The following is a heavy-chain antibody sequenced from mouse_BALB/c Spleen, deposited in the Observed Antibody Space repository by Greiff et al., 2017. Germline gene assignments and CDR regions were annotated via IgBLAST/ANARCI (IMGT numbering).Heavy chain of an antibody. CDR3: ARDYGSTPLAY. V-gene: IGHV3-6*02. CDR1: GYSITSGYY. CDR2: ISYDGSN. J-gene: IGHJ3*01. D-gene: IGHD1-1*01. Sequence: EVKLVESGPGLVKPSQSLSLTCSVTGYSITSGYYWNWIRQFPGNKLEWMGYISYDGSNNYNPSLKNRISITRDTSKNQFFLRLNSVTTEDTATYYCARDYGSTPLAYWGQGTLVTVAA.